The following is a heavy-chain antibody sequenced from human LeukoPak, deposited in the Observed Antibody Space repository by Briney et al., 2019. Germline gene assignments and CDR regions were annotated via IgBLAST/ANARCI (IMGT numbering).Heavy chain of an antibody. D-gene: IGHD3-10*01. CDR1: GYTFAGYY. CDR3: ARSSTVRGATFDY. V-gene: IGHV1-2*02. CDR2: INPNSGGT. J-gene: IGHJ4*02. Sequence: ASVKVSCKASGYTFAGYYMHWVRQAPGQGLEWMGWINPNSGGTNYAQKFQGRVTMTRDTSISTAYMELSRLRSDDTAVYYCARSSTVRGATFDYWGQGTLVTVSS.